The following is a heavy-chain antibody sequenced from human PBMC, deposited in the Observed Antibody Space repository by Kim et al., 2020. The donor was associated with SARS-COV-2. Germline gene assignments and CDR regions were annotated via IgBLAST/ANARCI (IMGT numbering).Heavy chain of an antibody. V-gene: IGHV1-69*13. CDR2: IIPIFGTA. J-gene: IGHJ6*02. D-gene: IGHD2-2*01. CDR3: ASRGGSTSYYYYYGMDV. CDR1: GGTFSSYA. Sequence: SVKVSCKASGGTFSSYAISWVRQAPGQGLEWMGGIIPIFGTANYAQKFQGRVTITADESTSTAYMELSSLRSEDTAVYYCASRGGSTSYYYYYGMDVWGQGTTVTVSS.